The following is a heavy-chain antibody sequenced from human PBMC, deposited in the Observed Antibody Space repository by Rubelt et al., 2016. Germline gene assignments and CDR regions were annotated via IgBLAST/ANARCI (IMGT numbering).Heavy chain of an antibody. D-gene: IGHD3-9*01. Sequence: SGAEVKKPGASVKVSCKASGYTFISYNMHWVRQAPRQGPEWMGGISPSGGSTSYAQKFQGRVTMTRDTSTSTVFMELSSLRSEDTAVYYCARGRTLTGNFPTLFDYWGQGTLISVSS. V-gene: IGHV1-46*01. J-gene: IGHJ4*02. CDR1: GYTFISYN. CDR3: ARGRTLTGNFPTLFDY. CDR2: ISPSGGST.